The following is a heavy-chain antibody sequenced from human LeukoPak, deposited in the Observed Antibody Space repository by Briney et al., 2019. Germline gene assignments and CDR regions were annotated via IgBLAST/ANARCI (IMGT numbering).Heavy chain of an antibody. D-gene: IGHD3-10*01. CDR1: GGTFSSYA. J-gene: IGHJ4*02. CDR2: IIPIFGTA. Sequence: SVKVSCKASGGTFSSYAISWVRQAPGQGLEWMGGIIPIFGTANYAQKFQGRVTITADESTSTAYMELSSLRSEDTAVYYCARGEENTINAKFDYWGQGILVTVSS. V-gene: IGHV1-69*13. CDR3: ARGEENTINAKFDY.